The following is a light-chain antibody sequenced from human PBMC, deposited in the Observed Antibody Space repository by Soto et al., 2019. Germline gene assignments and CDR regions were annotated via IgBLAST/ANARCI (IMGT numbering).Light chain of an antibody. Sequence: VLTQSPGTLSLSTGERATLSCRASQSVDNYLDWYQQKPGQAPRLLIYGASNRATGIPDRFSGSGSGTDFTLTISRLEPEDFAVYYCQQYGSSGTFGQGTKVDIK. V-gene: IGKV3-20*01. CDR1: QSVDNY. CDR2: GAS. CDR3: QQYGSSGT. J-gene: IGKJ1*01.